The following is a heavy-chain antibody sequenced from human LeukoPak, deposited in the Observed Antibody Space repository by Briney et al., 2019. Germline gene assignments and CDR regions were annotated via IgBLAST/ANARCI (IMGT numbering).Heavy chain of an antibody. CDR3: GRDVSRGAGGAFDI. CDR1: GSTFSRYW. D-gene: IGHD2-8*02. CDR2: IKQDGSEK. V-gene: IGHV3-7*01. Sequence: GGSLRLSRAASGSTFSRYWMSWARQAPGKGLEWVANIKQDGSEKYYVDSVKGRFTISRDNAKNSLYLQMNSLRAEDTAVYYCGRDVSRGAGGAFDIWGQGTMVTVSS. J-gene: IGHJ3*02.